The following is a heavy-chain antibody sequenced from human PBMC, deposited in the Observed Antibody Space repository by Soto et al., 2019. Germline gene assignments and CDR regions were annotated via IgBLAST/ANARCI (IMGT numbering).Heavy chain of an antibody. CDR3: ARSVLP. Sequence: PSETLSLTCTVSGGSISTGGYYWNWIRQHPGKGLEWIGCFYYSGSTYYNPSLKSRVTISVNTSKNQFSLKLSSVTAADTAVYYCARSVLPWGQGTLVTVSS. J-gene: IGHJ5*02. CDR1: GGSISTGGYY. V-gene: IGHV4-31*03. CDR2: FYYSGST.